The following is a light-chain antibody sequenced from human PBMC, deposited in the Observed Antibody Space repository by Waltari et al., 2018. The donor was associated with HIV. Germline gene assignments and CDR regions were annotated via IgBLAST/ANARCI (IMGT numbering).Light chain of an antibody. J-gene: IGKJ2*01. Sequence: DIVMTQSPDSLAVSLGVRATINCKSSQSVLYSSNNNTYLAWYQQKPGQPPKLLIYWASTRESGVPDRFSGSGSGTDFTLTISSLQAEDVAVYYCQQYYSSPLTFGQGTKLEIK. V-gene: IGKV4-1*01. CDR3: QQYYSSPLT. CDR2: WAS. CDR1: QSVLYSSNNNTY.